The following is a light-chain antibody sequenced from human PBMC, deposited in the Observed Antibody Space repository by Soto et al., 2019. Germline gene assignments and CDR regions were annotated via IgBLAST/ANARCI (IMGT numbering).Light chain of an antibody. CDR1: NSDVGGYNY. J-gene: IGLJ3*02. Sequence: QSALTQPPSASGSLGQSVTISCTGTNSDVGGYNYVSWYQQHPGKAPKVMIYEVNKRPSGVPDRFSGSKSGNTASLTVSGLQAEDEADYYCSSYAGSNNWVFGGGTKLTVL. V-gene: IGLV2-8*01. CDR2: EVN. CDR3: SSYAGSNNWV.